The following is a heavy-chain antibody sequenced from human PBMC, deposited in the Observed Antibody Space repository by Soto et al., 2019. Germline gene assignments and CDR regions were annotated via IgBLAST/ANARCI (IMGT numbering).Heavy chain of an antibody. CDR2: ISAYNGNT. Sequence: ASVRVSCKACGYTFTSYGSSWVRQAPGQGLEWMGWISAYNGNTNYAQKLQGRVTMTTDTSTSTAYMELRSLRSDDTAVYYCARDLLLDSVVVTAGRNYMDGWGQGTTVTVSS. CDR3: ARDLLLDSVVVTAGRNYMDG. V-gene: IGHV1-18*01. J-gene: IGHJ6*02. CDR1: GYTFTSYG. D-gene: IGHD2-2*01.